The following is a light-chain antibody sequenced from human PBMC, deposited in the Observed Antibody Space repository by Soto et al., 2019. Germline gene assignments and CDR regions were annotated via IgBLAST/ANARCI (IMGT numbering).Light chain of an antibody. CDR1: NANIGTNT. Sequence: QSVLTQPPSASGTPGQTVIISCSGSNANIGTNTVNWYRQLPGTAPKLLIYGNHQRPSGVPDRFSGSKSGTSASLAISGLXXEXXXXXXXAAWDDSLRVSYVFGTGTKLTVL. CDR2: GNH. J-gene: IGLJ1*01. V-gene: IGLV1-44*01. CDR3: AAWDDSLRVSYV.